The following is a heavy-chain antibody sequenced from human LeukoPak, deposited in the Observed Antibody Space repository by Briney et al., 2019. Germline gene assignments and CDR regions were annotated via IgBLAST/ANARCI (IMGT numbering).Heavy chain of an antibody. CDR2: IYSGGRS. J-gene: IGHJ4*02. Sequence: GGSLRLSCAASGFTVGSIHMSWVRQAPGMGLEWVSVIYSGGRSYYADSVKGRFNISRDNSKNTLFLQMNSLRAEDTAMYYCARERGYGQTFDYWGQGTLVTVSS. CDR1: GFTVGSIH. D-gene: IGHD5-18*01. CDR3: ARERGYGQTFDY. V-gene: IGHV3-53*01.